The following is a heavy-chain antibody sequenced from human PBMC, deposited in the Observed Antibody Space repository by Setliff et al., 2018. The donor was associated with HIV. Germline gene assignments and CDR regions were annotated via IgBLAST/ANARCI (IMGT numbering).Heavy chain of an antibody. D-gene: IGHD3-9*01. J-gene: IGHJ4*02. Sequence: WASVKVSCKASGYTFTGYHMHWVRQAPGQGLEWMGWINPHSGGTKYAQKFQGRIIMTRDTSINTVYMELSSLTSDDTALYYCARQDIPTGYYLFDYWGQGTQVTVSS. CDR3: ARQDIPTGYYLFDY. V-gene: IGHV1-2*02. CDR2: INPHSGGT. CDR1: GYTFTGYH.